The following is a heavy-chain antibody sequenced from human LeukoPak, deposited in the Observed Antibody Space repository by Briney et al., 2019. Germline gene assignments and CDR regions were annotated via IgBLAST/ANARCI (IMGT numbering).Heavy chain of an antibody. J-gene: IGHJ4*02. CDR1: GFTVSSNY. V-gene: IGHV3-53*05. CDR3: AKDWNWAIDY. Sequence: GGSLRLSCAASGFTVSSNYMSWVRQAPGKGLEWVSVIYRGDSTYYADSVQGRFTISRDNSKNTLFLQMNNLRVEDMAVLYCAKDWNWAIDYWGQGTLVTVSS. CDR2: IYRGDST. D-gene: IGHD1-7*01.